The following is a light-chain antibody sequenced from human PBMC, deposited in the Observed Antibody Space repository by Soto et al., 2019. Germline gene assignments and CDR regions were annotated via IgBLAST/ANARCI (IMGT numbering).Light chain of an antibody. J-gene: IGKJ5*01. CDR3: QQRSNWPRNT. Sequence: EIVLTQSPATLSLSPGERATVSCRASQGVSSYLAWYQQKPGQAPRLLLYDASNRATGIPARFSGSGSGTDFTLPISSLEPEDFAVYYCQQRSNWPRNTFGQGTRRESK. V-gene: IGKV3-11*01. CDR2: DAS. CDR1: QGVSSY.